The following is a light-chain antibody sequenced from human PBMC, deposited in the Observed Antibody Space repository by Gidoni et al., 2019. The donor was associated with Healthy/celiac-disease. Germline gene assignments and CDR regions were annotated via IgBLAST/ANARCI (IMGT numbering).Light chain of an antibody. CDR1: QSISSY. J-gene: IGKJ4*01. Sequence: DIEMTQSPASLSASVGDRVTITCRASQSISSYLNWYQQKPGKAPHLLIYAASSLQSGVPSRFSGSGSGTDFTLTISSLQPEDFATYYCQQSYSTPLTFXGXTKVEIK. CDR2: AAS. V-gene: IGKV1-39*01. CDR3: QQSYSTPLT.